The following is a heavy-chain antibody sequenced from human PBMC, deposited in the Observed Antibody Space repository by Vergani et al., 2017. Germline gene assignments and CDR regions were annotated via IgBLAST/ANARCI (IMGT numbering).Heavy chain of an antibody. J-gene: IGHJ4*02. Sequence: QVQLVQSGAEVKKPGSSVKVFCKASGGTFSSYAIRWVRQAPGQGLEWMGGIIPIFGTANYAQKFQGRVTITADESTSTAYIEQSSLRSEDTAVYYWARGIVVVAATPPYDSSGYYYYFDYWGQGTLVTVSS. CDR3: ARGIVVVAATPPYDSSGYYYYFDY. CDR2: IIPIFGTA. V-gene: IGHV1-69*12. CDR1: GGTFSSYA. D-gene: IGHD3-22*01.